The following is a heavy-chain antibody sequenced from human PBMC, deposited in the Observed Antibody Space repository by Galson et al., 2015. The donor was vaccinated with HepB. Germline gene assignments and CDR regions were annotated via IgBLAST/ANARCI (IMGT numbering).Heavy chain of an antibody. V-gene: IGHV3-48*02. Sequence: SLRLSCAVSGSTFSDYRMNWVRQAPGKGLEWISYISRSSIVIYYADFVKGRFTISRDNAKNLLYLQMNSLTDEDTAVYYCTRDFAEMATDYWGQGTMVTVSS. J-gene: IGHJ4*02. CDR3: TRDFAEMATDY. CDR1: GSTFSDYR. D-gene: IGHD5-24*01. CDR2: ISRSSIVI.